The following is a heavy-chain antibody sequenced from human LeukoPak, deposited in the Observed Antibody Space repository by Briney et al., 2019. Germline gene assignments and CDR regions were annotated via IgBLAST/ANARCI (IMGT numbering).Heavy chain of an antibody. D-gene: IGHD2-21*02. V-gene: IGHV4-34*01. Sequence: SETPSLTCAVYGGSFSGYYWSWIRQPPGKGLEWIGEINHSGSTNYNPSLKSRVTISVDTSKNQFSLKLSSVTAADTAVYYCARGPVTLPYYYYGMDVWGQGTTVTVSS. CDR3: ARGPVTLPYYYYGMDV. CDR2: INHSGST. J-gene: IGHJ6*02. CDR1: GGSFSGYY.